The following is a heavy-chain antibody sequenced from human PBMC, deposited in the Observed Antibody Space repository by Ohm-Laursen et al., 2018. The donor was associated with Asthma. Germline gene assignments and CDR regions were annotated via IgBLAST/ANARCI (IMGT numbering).Heavy chain of an antibody. J-gene: IGHJ6*02. CDR1: GFTFSSYS. Sequence: SLRLSCAASGFTFSSYSMNWVRQAPGKGLEWVSSISSSSSYIYYADSVKGRFTISRDNAKNSLYLQMNSLRAEDTAVYYCARVGRYGSGSYYAYDVNIDYYYYGMDVWGQGTTVTVSS. CDR2: ISSSSSYI. CDR3: ARVGRYGSGSYYAYDVNIDYYYYGMDV. V-gene: IGHV3-21*01. D-gene: IGHD3-10*01.